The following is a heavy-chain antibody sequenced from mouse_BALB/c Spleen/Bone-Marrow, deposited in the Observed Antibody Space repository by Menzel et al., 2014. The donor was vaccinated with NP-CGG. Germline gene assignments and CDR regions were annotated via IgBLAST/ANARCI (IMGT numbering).Heavy chain of an antibody. J-gene: IGHJ2*01. CDR1: GYAFSSYW. V-gene: IGHV1-80*01. CDR2: MYPGDSDT. CDR3: ARGGISVDY. Sequence: VQLQQSGAELVRPGSSVKISCKASGYAFSSYWMNWVKQRPGQGLEWIGQMYPGDSDTDYNGKFKGKATLTADKSSNTAYMQLTSLTSEDSAVYFCARGGISVDYWGQGTTLTVSS.